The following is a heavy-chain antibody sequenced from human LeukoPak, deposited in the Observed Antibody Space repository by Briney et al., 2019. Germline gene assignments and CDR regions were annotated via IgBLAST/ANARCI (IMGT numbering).Heavy chain of an antibody. CDR2: INHSGST. CDR1: GGSVSSGSYY. V-gene: IGHV4-39*07. D-gene: IGHD3-22*01. CDR3: ARREDYYDSSGYLG. J-gene: IGHJ4*02. Sequence: LETLSLTCTVSGGSVSSGSYYWSWIRQPPGKGLEWIGEINHSGSTNYNPSLKSRVTISVDTSKNQFSLKLSSVTAADTAVYYCARREDYYDSSGYLGWGQGTLVTVSS.